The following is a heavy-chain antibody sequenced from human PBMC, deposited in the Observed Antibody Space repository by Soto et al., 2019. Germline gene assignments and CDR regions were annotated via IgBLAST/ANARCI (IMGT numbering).Heavy chain of an antibody. CDR3: ARGEGYCSSTSCYYYYYYGMDV. J-gene: IGHJ6*02. CDR2: ISAYNGNT. V-gene: IGHV1-18*04. Sequence: QVQLVQSGAEVKKPGASVKVSCKASGYTFTSYGISWVRQAPGQGLEWMGWISAYNGNTNYAQKLQGRVTMTTDTSTSTADMELRSLRSDDTAVYYCARGEGYCSSTSCYYYYYYGMDVWGQGTTVTVSS. D-gene: IGHD2-2*01. CDR1: GYTFTSYG.